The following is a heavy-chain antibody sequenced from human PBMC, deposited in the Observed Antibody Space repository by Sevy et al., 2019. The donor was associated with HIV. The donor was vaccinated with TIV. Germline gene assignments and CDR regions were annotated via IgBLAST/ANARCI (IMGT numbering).Heavy chain of an antibody. V-gene: IGHV1-2*02. Sequence: ASVKVSCKASGYTYTGYYMHWVRQAPGQGLEWMGWINPNSGGTNYAQKFQGRVTMTRDTSISTAYMELSRLRSDDTAVYYCARDREFQLSLHLDYWGQGTLVTVSS. CDR2: INPNSGGT. J-gene: IGHJ4*02. D-gene: IGHD3-10*01. CDR1: GYTYTGYY. CDR3: ARDREFQLSLHLDY.